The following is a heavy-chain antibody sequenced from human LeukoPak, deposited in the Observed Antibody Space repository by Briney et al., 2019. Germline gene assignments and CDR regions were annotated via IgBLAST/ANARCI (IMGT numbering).Heavy chain of an antibody. CDR3: ARAKRMGYYGSGSYYSYYYYMDV. V-gene: IGHV4-34*01. D-gene: IGHD3-10*01. CDR1: GGSFSGYY. Sequence: SETLSLTCAVYGGSFSGYYWSWIRQPPGKGLEWIGEINHSGSTNYNPSLKSRVTISVDTSKNQFSLKLSSVTAADTAVYYCARAKRMGYYGSGSYYSYYYYMDVWGKGTTVTISS. CDR2: INHSGST. J-gene: IGHJ6*03.